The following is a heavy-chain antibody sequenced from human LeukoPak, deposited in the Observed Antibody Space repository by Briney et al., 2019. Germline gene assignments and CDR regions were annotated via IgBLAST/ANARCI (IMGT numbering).Heavy chain of an antibody. CDR1: GFTFSTYS. D-gene: IGHD5-12*01. CDR2: ISSSSSYI. J-gene: IGHJ4*02. V-gene: IGHV3-21*01. Sequence: PGGSLRLSCAASGFTFSTYSMNWVRQAPGKGLEWVSSISSSSSYIYYADSVKGRFTISRDNAKNSLYLQMNSLRAEDTAVYYCARDVRYSGYDYTGYFDYWGQGTLVTVSS. CDR3: ARDVRYSGYDYTGYFDY.